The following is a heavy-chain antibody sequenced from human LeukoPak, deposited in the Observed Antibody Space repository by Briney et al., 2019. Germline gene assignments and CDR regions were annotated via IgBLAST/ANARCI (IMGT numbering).Heavy chain of an antibody. Sequence: SQTLSLTRTVPGGSISSGDYYWSWIRQPPGKGLEWLGYIYYSGSTYYNPSLKSQVTISVDTSKNQFSLKLSSVTAADTAVYYCASFGLTTGLGEFDYWGQGTLVTVSS. V-gene: IGHV4-30-4*08. J-gene: IGHJ4*02. CDR3: ASFGLTTGLGEFDY. D-gene: IGHD4-11*01. CDR1: GGSISSGDYY. CDR2: IYYSGST.